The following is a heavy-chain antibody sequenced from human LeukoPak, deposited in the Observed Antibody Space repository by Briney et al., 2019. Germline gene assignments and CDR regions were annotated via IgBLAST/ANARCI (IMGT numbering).Heavy chain of an antibody. CDR2: ISYGGSNK. CDR1: GFTFSSYG. Sequence: PGGSLRLSCAASGFTFSSYGMHWVRQAPGKGLEWVAVISYGGSNKFYADSVKGRFTISRDNSKNTLYLQMNSLRAEDTAVYYCAEHVGMIGYCSGGSCYAIDYWGQGTLVTVSS. J-gene: IGHJ4*02. V-gene: IGHV3-30*18. CDR3: AEHVGMIGYCSGGSCYAIDY. D-gene: IGHD2-15*01.